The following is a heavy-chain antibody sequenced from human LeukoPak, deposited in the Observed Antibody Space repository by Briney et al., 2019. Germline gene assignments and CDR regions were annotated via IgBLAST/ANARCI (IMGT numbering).Heavy chain of an antibody. V-gene: IGHV3-30*18. J-gene: IGHJ4*02. CDR2: ISYDGSNK. CDR3: AKHGENYYGSGSYAY. D-gene: IGHD3-10*01. CDR1: GFTYSNYD. Sequence: GISVRLFCAASGFTYSNYDMHWVRQAPAKGLEWVAVISYDGSNKYSADSVKGRFTISRDNSKNTLYLEMNRLRAEDTAVYYCAKHGENYYGSGSYAYWGQGTLVTVSS.